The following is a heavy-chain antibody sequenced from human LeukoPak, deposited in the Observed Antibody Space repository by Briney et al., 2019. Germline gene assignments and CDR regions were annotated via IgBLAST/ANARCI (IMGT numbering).Heavy chain of an antibody. Sequence: GESLKISCKGSGYSLTSYWISWVRQMPGKGLEWMGKIDPSDSYTNYSPSFQGHVTISADKSISTAYLQWSSLKASDTAMYYCARHGDYGNWFDPWGQGTLVTVSS. D-gene: IGHD4-17*01. CDR1: GYSLTSYW. V-gene: IGHV5-10-1*01. J-gene: IGHJ5*02. CDR2: IDPSDSYT. CDR3: ARHGDYGNWFDP.